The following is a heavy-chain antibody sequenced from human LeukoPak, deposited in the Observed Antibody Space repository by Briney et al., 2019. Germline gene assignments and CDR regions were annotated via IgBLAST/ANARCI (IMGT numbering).Heavy chain of an antibody. Sequence: GGSLRLSCAASGFTFSTYAMSWVRQAPGKGLEWVSVIYSGGSTYYADSVKGRFTISRDNSKNTLYLQMNSLRAEDTAVYYCARTVVVVAAEFDYWGQGTLVTVSS. CDR2: IYSGGST. CDR3: ARTVVVVAAEFDY. CDR1: GFTFSTYA. V-gene: IGHV3-53*01. D-gene: IGHD2-15*01. J-gene: IGHJ4*02.